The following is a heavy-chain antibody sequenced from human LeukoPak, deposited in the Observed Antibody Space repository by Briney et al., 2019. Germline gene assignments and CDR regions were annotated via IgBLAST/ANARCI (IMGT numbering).Heavy chain of an antibody. CDR3: ARGNGYTYGSYYFDY. Sequence: SQTLSLTCAISGDSISSNSAAWNWIRQSPSRGLEWLGRIYYSYKWYNDYAESVKSRITVNPDTSKNQFSLQLNSVTPEDTAVYFCARGNGYTYGSYYFDYWGQGTLVTVSS. CDR1: GDSISSNSAA. CDR2: IYYSYKWYN. J-gene: IGHJ4*02. D-gene: IGHD5-18*01. V-gene: IGHV6-1*01.